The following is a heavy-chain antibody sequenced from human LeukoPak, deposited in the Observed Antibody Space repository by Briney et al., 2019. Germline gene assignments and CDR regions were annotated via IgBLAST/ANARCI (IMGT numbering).Heavy chain of an antibody. CDR3: ARLNRIAVASFDY. CDR1: GGSVSSADYY. J-gene: IGHJ4*02. V-gene: IGHV4-61*08. D-gene: IGHD6-19*01. Sequence: SETLSLTCTVSGGSVSSADYYWTWIRQPPGKGLEWIGYIYYSGSTNYNPSLKSRVTISVDTSKNQFSLKLSSVTAADTAVYYCARLNRIAVASFDYWGQGTLVTVSS. CDR2: IYYSGST.